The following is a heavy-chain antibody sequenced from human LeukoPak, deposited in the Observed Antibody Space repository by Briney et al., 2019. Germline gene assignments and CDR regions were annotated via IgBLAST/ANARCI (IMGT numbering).Heavy chain of an antibody. J-gene: IGHJ4*02. CDR2: ISSSSSYI. CDR1: GFTFSSYS. Sequence: PGGSLRLSCAASGFTFSSYSMNWVSQAPGKGLEWVSSISSSSSYIYYADSVKGRFTISRDNAKNSLYLQMNSLRAEDTAVYYCAKDPAMIGDYWGQGTLVTVSS. D-gene: IGHD3-22*01. CDR3: AKDPAMIGDY. V-gene: IGHV3-21*04.